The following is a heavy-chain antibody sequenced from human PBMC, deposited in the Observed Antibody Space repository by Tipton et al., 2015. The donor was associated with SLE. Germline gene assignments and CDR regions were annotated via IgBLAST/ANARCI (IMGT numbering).Heavy chain of an antibody. D-gene: IGHD4-17*01. CDR1: GGSISSGGYY. CDR3: ARGRKDYGDYYFDY. J-gene: IGHJ4*02. Sequence: TLSLTCTVSGGSISSGGYYWSWIRQHPGKGLEWIGYIYYSGSTYYNPSLKSRVTISVDTSKNQFSLKLSSVTAADTAVYYCARGRKDYGDYYFDYWGQGTLVTVSS. V-gene: IGHV4-31*03. CDR2: IYYSGST.